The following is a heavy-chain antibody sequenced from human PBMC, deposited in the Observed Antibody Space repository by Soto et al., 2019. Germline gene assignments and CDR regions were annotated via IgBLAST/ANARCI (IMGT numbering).Heavy chain of an antibody. D-gene: IGHD5-18*01. J-gene: IGHJ6*02. Sequence: GGFLRLSCSASGFTFSSYAMHWVRQAPGKGLEYVSAISSNGGSTYYADSVKGRFTISRDNSKNTLYLQMSSLRAEDTAVYYCVKAMQLWPPYGPWDYHYGMDVWGQGTTVTVSS. CDR3: VKAMQLWPPYGPWDYHYGMDV. CDR1: GFTFSSYA. V-gene: IGHV3-64D*08. CDR2: ISSNGGST.